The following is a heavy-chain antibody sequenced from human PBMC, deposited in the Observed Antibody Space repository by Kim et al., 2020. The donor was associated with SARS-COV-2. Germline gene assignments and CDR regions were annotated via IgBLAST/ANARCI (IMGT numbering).Heavy chain of an antibody. J-gene: IGHJ4*02. V-gene: IGHV1-46*01. D-gene: IGHD3-9*01. CDR1: GYTFTSYY. CDR3: ARTQTQGSDYDILTGYYMGGFDY. Sequence: ASVKVSCKASGYTFTSYYMHWVRQAPGQGLEWMGIINPSGGSTSYAQKFQGRVTMTRDTSTSTVYMELSSLRSEDTAVYYCARTQTQGSDYDILTGYYMGGFDYWGQGTLVTVSS. CDR2: INPSGGST.